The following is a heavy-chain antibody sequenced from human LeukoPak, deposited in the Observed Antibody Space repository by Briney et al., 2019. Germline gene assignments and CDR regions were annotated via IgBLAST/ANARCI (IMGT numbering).Heavy chain of an antibody. Sequence: SETLSLTCTVSGGSISSYYWSWIRQPPGKGLEWIGEINHSGSTNYNPSLKSRVTISVDTSKNQFSLKLSSVTAADTAVYYCARCPRVLLWFGDKAYYFDYWGQGTLVTVSS. CDR1: GGSISSYY. CDR2: INHSGST. CDR3: ARCPRVLLWFGDKAYYFDY. J-gene: IGHJ4*02. D-gene: IGHD3-10*01. V-gene: IGHV4-34*01.